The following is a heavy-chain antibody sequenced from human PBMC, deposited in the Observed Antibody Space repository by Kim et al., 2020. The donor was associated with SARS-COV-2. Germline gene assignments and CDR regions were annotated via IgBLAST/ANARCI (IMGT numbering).Heavy chain of an antibody. D-gene: IGHD2-15*01. Sequence: GGSLRLSCAASGFTFSSYGMHWVRQAPGKGLEWVAVISYDESNKYYVDSVKGRFTISRDNSKNTLYLQMNSLRAEDTAVYYCAKAGSGSPAYYYYYMDVWGKGTTVTVSS. V-gene: IGHV3-30*18. CDR2: ISYDESNK. CDR3: AKAGSGSPAYYYYYMDV. CDR1: GFTFSSYG. J-gene: IGHJ6*03.